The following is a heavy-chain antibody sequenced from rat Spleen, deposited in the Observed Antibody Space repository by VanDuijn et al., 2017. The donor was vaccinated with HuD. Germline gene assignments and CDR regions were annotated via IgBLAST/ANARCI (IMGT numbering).Heavy chain of an antibody. D-gene: IGHD1-7*01. J-gene: IGHJ2*01. V-gene: IGHV2-32*01. CDR3: ARENTVSNMGSTH. Sequence: QVQLKESGPGLVKPSETLSLTCTVSGFSLPSYHVSWVRQPPGKGLEWMGVIWGDGSTAYNSALKSRLSISSDTSTSEVCLKMNSMQTEDTATYYCARENTVSNMGSTHWGQGVMVTGSS. CDR2: IWGDGST. CDR1: GFSLPSYH.